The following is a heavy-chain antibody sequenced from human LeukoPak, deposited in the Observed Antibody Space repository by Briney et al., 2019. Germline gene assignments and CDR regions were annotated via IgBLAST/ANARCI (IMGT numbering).Heavy chain of an antibody. V-gene: IGHV3-7*01. J-gene: IGHJ4*02. CDR2: IKEDGSEK. D-gene: IGHD1-1*01. CDR1: GFTFSRSW. Sequence: GGSLRLSCAASGFTFSRSWMSWVRQAPGKGLEWVANIKEDGSEKNYVDSVKGRFTISRDNTKNSLFLQMNSLGVEDTAVYYCARDAGWNRFDYWGQGTLVTVSS. CDR3: ARDAGWNRFDY.